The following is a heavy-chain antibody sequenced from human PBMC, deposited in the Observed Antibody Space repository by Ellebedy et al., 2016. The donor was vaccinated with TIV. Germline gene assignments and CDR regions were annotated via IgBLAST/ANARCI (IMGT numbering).Heavy chain of an antibody. D-gene: IGHD3-10*01. V-gene: IGHV3-23*01. CDR2: IRGSGDNT. CDR3: ARDFTGSGRFFDY. J-gene: IGHJ4*02. CDR1: GFTFSSFA. Sequence: PGGSLRLSCAASGFTFSSFAMSWVRQAPGKGLEWVSVIRGSGDNTFYADSVKGRFTISRDNSKNTLSLQMNSLRVEDTAVYYCARDFTGSGRFFDYWGQGTLVTVSS.